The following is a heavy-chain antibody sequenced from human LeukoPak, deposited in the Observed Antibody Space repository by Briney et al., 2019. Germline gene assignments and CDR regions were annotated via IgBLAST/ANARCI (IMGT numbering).Heavy chain of an antibody. CDR3: AAGYSSGWVNWFDP. J-gene: IGHJ5*02. Sequence: GGSLRLSCAASGFTFSSYSMNWVRQAPGKGLEWVSYISSSISTIYYADSVKGRFTISRDNAKNSLYLQMNSLRDEDTAVYYCAAGYSSGWVNWFDPWGQGTLVTVSS. CDR2: ISSSISTI. CDR1: GFTFSSYS. V-gene: IGHV3-48*02. D-gene: IGHD6-19*01.